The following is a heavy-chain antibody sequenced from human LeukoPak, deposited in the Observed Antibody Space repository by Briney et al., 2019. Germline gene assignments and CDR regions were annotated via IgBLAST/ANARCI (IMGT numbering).Heavy chain of an antibody. CDR3: ARDATPDGVILDY. CDR1: GXTFSSHW. V-gene: IGHV3-7*05. J-gene: IGHJ4*02. Sequence: HPGGSLRLSCAASGXTFSSHWMTWVRQAPGKGLEWVANINQDGSEEYYVDSLMGRFSISRDNTKKSLYLRMNSLRADDTAVYYCARDATPDGVILDYWGQGALVTVSS. D-gene: IGHD2-8*02. CDR2: INQDGSEE.